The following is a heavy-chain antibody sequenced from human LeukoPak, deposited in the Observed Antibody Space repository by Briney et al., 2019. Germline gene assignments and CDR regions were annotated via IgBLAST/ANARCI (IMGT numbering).Heavy chain of an antibody. CDR1: GGTFSSYA. Sequence: ASVKVPCKASGGTFSSYAISWVRQAPGQGLEWMGGIIPIFGTANYAQKFQGRVTITADESTSAAYMELSSLRSEDTAVYYCARRDIVATIEDFYYYYGMDVWGQGTTVTVSS. D-gene: IGHD5-12*01. J-gene: IGHJ6*02. CDR3: ARRDIVATIEDFYYYYGMDV. V-gene: IGHV1-69*13. CDR2: IIPIFGTA.